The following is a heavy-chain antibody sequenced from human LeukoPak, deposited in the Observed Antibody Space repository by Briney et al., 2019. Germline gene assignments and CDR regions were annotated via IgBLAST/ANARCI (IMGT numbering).Heavy chain of an antibody. V-gene: IGHV3-23*01. CDR2: LSGSGGNT. CDR1: GFTFSSYA. CDR3: AKGSYYYDSADYFDC. D-gene: IGHD3-22*01. Sequence: GGSLRLSCAASGFTFSSYAMSWVRQAPGKGLEGFSTLSGSGGNTYYADSVKGRVTISRDNSKNTLYLQMNSLRAEDTAVYHCAKGSYYYDSADYFDCWGQGTLVTVSS. J-gene: IGHJ4*02.